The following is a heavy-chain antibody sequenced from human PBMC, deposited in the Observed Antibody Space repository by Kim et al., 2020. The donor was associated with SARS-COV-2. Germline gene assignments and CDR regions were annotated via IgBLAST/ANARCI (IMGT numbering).Heavy chain of an antibody. V-gene: IGHV3-23*01. J-gene: IGHJ4*02. CDR2: GSGGST. Sequence: GSGGSTYYAASVKCRFTISRDNSKNTLYLQMNSLRAEDTAVYYCAKRLDYWGQGTLVTVSS. CDR3: AKRLDY.